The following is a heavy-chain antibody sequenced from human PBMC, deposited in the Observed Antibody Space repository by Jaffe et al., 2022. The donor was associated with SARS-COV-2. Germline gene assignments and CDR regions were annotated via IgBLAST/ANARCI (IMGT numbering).Heavy chain of an antibody. V-gene: IGHV4-61*02. D-gene: IGHD4-4*01. J-gene: IGHJ6*02. CDR1: GGSISSGSYY. CDR3: ARDPLDNYNAVDV. CDR2: VYPTGST. Sequence: QVQLQESGPGLVKPSQTLSLTCTVSGGSISSGSYYWSWIRQPAGKGLEYIGRVYPTGSTSYNPSLRSRVTISVDTSKNQFSLKLSSVTAADTAVYYCARDPLDNYNAVDVWGQGTTVIVSS.